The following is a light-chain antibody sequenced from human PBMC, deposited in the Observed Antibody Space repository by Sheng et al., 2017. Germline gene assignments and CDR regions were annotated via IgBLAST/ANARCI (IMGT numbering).Light chain of an antibody. CDR3: LSPDSTGTYQV. V-gene: IGLV3-16*01. CDR1: ALSRRH. Sequence: SYELTQPPSVSVSLGQMARITCSGEALSRRHASWYQEKPGHAPVLLIYKDTERPSGIPERYXGSSSGTIVTLTISGVQAEDEADYYCLSPDSTGTYQVFGGGTKLTVL. CDR2: KDT. J-gene: IGLJ3*02.